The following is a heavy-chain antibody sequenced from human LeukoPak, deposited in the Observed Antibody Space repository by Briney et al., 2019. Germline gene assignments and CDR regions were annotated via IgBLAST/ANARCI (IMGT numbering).Heavy chain of an antibody. J-gene: IGHJ4*02. CDR2: IYYSGST. CDR3: AGSEDYYDSSGYYSPLDC. D-gene: IGHD3-22*01. CDR1: GGSISSYY. V-gene: IGHV4-59*01. Sequence: SETLSLTCTVSGGSISSYYWSWIRQPPGKGLEWIGYIYYSGSTNYNPSLKSRVTISVDTSKNQFSLKLSSVTAADTAVYYCAGSEDYYDSSGYYSPLDCWGQGTLVTVSS.